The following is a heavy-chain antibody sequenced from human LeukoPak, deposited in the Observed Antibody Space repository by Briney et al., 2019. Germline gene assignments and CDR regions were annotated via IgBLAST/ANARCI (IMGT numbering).Heavy chain of an antibody. D-gene: IGHD3-10*01. CDR3: ARDGRWIGQSHPFDY. V-gene: IGHV1-18*01. Sequence: ASVKVSCKASGYTFTIYGISWVRQAPGQVLEWMAWTSAYNGNTNYAQKFQGRVTLTTDTSTSKAYMELRSLRSDDTAVYYCARDGRWIGQSHPFDYWGQGTLVSVSS. CDR1: GYTFTIYG. CDR2: TSAYNGNT. J-gene: IGHJ4*02.